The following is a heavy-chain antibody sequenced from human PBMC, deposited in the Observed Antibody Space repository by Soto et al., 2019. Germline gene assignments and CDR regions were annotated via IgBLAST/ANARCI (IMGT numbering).Heavy chain of an antibody. CDR3: ALILRLGRSRWWFDP. CDR1: GGTFSRYA. V-gene: IGHV1-69*06. Sequence: QLVQSGAEARKPGSSVKVSCMAAGGTFSRYAFSWIRQAPGQGLEWMGGIASVGGTPNYARMFRDIVTIAAVKITITTYMELPSLRSEDTASYFWALILRLGRSRWWFDPWGQGLRVIVSS. J-gene: IGHJ5*02. D-gene: IGHD1-26*01. CDR2: IASVGGTP.